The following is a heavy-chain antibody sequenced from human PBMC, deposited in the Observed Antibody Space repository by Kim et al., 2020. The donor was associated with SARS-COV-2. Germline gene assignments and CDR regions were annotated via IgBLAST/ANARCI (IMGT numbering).Heavy chain of an antibody. CDR2: MYYGGST. CDR3: ARLPFAWDGNAFDI. Sequence: SETLSLTCTVSGGSITSDYWSWIRQPPGNGLEWIGYMYYGGSTSYNPSLKSRLTISVDTSKNQFSLKLSSVTAADTALYYCARLPFAWDGNAFDIWGQRTMVTVSS. J-gene: IGHJ3*02. CDR1: GGSITSDY. D-gene: IGHD1-26*01. V-gene: IGHV4-59*08.